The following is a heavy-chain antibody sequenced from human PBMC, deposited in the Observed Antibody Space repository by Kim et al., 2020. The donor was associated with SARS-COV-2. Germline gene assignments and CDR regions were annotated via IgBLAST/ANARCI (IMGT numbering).Heavy chain of an antibody. Sequence: GGSLRLSCAASGFTFSSYGMHWVRQAPGKGLEWVAVIWYDGSNKYYADSVKGRFTISRDNSKNTLYLQMNSLRAEDTAVYYCARVSYYDSSGYGESDYWGQGALVTVSS. CDR2: IWYDGSNK. CDR1: GFTFSSYG. J-gene: IGHJ4*02. V-gene: IGHV3-33*01. D-gene: IGHD3-22*01. CDR3: ARVSYYDSSGYGESDY.